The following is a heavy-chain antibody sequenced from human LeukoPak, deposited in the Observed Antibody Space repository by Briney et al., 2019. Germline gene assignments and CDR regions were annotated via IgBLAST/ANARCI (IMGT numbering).Heavy chain of an antibody. CDR3: ARAHRGYCSSTSCYYAWFDP. CDR2: IYYSGST. Sequence: SETLSLTCTVSGGSISSYYWSWIRQPPGKGLEWIGYIYYSGSTNYNPSLKSRVTISVDTSKNQFSLKLSSVTAADTAVYYCARAHRGYCSSTSCYYAWFDPWGQGTLVTVSS. V-gene: IGHV4-59*01. J-gene: IGHJ5*02. CDR1: GGSISSYY. D-gene: IGHD2-2*01.